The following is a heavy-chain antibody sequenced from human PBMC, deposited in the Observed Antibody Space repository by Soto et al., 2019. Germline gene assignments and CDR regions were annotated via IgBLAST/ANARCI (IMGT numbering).Heavy chain of an antibody. Sequence: PGGSLRLSCAASGFTVSSNYMSWVRQAPGKGLEWVSVIYSGGSTYYADSVKGRFTISRDNSRNTLYLQMNSLRAEDTAVYYCARDMYDILTGYLGYFDYWGQGTLVTVSS. D-gene: IGHD3-9*01. CDR2: IYSGGST. CDR1: GFTVSSNY. V-gene: IGHV3-66*01. CDR3: ARDMYDILTGYLGYFDY. J-gene: IGHJ4*02.